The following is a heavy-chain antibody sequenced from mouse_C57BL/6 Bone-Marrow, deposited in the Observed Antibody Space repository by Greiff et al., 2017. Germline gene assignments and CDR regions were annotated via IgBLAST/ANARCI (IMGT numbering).Heavy chain of an antibody. CDR2: INPGSGGT. D-gene: IGHD1-1*01. CDR1: GYAFTNYL. Sequence: VQLQQSGAELVRPGTSVKVSCKASGYAFTNYLIEWVKQRPGQGLEWIGVINPGSGGTNYNEKFKGKATLTADKSSSTAYMQLSSLTSEDSAVYFCARRGATTVVATDWYFDVWGTGTTVTVSS. CDR3: ARRGATTVVATDWYFDV. J-gene: IGHJ1*03. V-gene: IGHV1-54*01.